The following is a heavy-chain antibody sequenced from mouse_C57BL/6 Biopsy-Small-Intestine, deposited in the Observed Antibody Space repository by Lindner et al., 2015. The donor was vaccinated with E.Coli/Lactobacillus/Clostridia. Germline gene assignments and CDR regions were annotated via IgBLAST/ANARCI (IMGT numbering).Heavy chain of an antibody. CDR2: IRSKSSNYAT. J-gene: IGHJ3*01. V-gene: IGHV10-3*01. Sequence: VQLQESVRIVQPKGSLKLSCAASGFTFNTYAMHWVRQAPGKGLEWVARIRSKSSNYATYYADSVKDRFTISRDDSQSMLYLQMNNLKTEDTAMYYCVRGTAAWFAYWGQGTLVTVSA. CDR1: GFTFNTYA. D-gene: IGHD4-1*01. CDR3: VRGTAAWFAY.